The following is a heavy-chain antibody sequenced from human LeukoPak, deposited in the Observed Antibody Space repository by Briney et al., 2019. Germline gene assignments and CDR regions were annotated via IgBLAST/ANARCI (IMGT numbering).Heavy chain of an antibody. Sequence: GESLKISCKGSGYPFSNYWIAWVRPMPGKGLEWMGIIYPGDSDTKYSPSFQGQVTIAADKSISIAYLQWSSLKVSDTAMYYCAANYYDSSGYAFDIWGQGTMLTVSS. J-gene: IGHJ3*02. D-gene: IGHD3-22*01. CDR1: GYPFSNYW. V-gene: IGHV5-51*01. CDR3: AANYYDSSGYAFDI. CDR2: IYPGDSDT.